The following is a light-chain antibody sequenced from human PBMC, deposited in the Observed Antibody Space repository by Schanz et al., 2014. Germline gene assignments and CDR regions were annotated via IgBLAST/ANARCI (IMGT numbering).Light chain of an antibody. CDR1: SSDVGSYNF. V-gene: IGLV2-14*02. CDR2: EAT. CDR3: SSYATSDTVTL. J-gene: IGLJ3*02. Sequence: QSALTQPASVSGSPGQSITISCTGTSSDVGSYNFVSWYQQHPGKAPKLIIYEATNRPSGVSSRFSGSKSVTTASLTISGLQAEDEADYYCSSYATSDTVTLFGGGTKLTVL.